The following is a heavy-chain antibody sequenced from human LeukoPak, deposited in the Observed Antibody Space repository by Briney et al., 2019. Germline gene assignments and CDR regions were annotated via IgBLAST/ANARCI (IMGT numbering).Heavy chain of an antibody. D-gene: IGHD2-2*01. J-gene: IGHJ4*02. CDR3: ARGGCSSTSCLDC. CDR1: GFTFSSYW. CDR2: INTDGSST. Sequence: GGSLRLSCAASGFTFSSYWMHWVRQAPGKGLVWVSHINTDGSSTTYADSVKGRFTISRDNAKNTLYLQMNSLRAEDTAVYYCARGGCSSTSCLDCWGQGTLVTVSS. V-gene: IGHV3-74*01.